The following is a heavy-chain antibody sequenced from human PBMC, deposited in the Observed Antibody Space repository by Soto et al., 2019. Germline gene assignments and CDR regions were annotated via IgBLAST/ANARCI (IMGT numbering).Heavy chain of an antibody. CDR1: GFTFSSYG. J-gene: IGHJ4*02. V-gene: IGHV3-33*01. CDR2: IWYDGSNK. CDR3: ARALSYCSGGSCYPDY. D-gene: IGHD2-15*01. Sequence: QVQLVESGGGVVQPGRSLRLSCAASGFTFSSYGMHWVRQAPGKGLEWGAVIWYDGSNKYYADSVKGRFTISRDNSKNTLYLQMNSLRAEDTAVYYCARALSYCSGGSCYPDYWGQGTLVTVSS.